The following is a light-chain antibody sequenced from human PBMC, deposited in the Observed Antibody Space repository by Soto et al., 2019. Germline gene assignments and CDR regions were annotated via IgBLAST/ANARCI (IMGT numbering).Light chain of an antibody. V-gene: IGKV3-20*01. CDR3: QQYGFSLRT. CDR2: GAS. J-gene: IGKJ1*01. CDR1: QSVSSTY. Sequence: EIVLTQSPGTLSLSPGERATLSCRASQSVSSTYLIWYQQKPGQAPRLLIYGASSRASGIPDRFSGSGSGTDFTLTISRLEPEDFAVYYCQQYGFSLRTFGQGTKVDIK.